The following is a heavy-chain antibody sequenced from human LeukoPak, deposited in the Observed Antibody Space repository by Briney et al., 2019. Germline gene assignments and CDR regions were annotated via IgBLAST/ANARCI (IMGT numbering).Heavy chain of an antibody. CDR1: GFIFSASS. CDR2: ISYDGSNK. V-gene: IGHV3-30-3*01. J-gene: IGHJ4*02. Sequence: PGGSLRLSCAASGFIFSASSMHWVRQAPGKGLEWVAVISYDGSNKYYADSVKGRFTISRDNSKSTLYLQMNSLRTEDTAMYYCASFRSYGDPLFDYWGQGTLVTVSS. CDR3: ASFRSYGDPLFDY. D-gene: IGHD4-17*01.